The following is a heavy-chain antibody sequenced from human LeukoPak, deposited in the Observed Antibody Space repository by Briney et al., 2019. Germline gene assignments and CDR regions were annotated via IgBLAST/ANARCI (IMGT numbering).Heavy chain of an antibody. CDR3: ARDINSGYDYGWFDP. CDR1: GYTFTGYY. CDR2: INPNSGGT. D-gene: IGHD5-12*01. V-gene: IGHV1-2*02. J-gene: IGHJ5*02. Sequence: GASVTVSCKASGYTFTGYYMHWVRQAPGQGLEWMGWINPNSGGTNYAQKFQGRVTMTRDTSISTAYMELSRLRSDDTAVYYCARDINSGYDYGWFDPWGQGTLVTVSS.